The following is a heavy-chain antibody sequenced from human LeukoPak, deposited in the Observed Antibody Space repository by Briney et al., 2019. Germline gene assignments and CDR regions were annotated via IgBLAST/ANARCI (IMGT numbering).Heavy chain of an antibody. D-gene: IGHD5-12*01. V-gene: IGHV3-7*01. CDR1: GFTFSSYW. Sequence: AGGSLRLSCAASGFTFSSYWMSWVRQAPGKGLEWVANIKQDGSEKYYVDSVKGRFTISRDNAKNSLYLQMNSLRAEDTAVYYCARDLSGYDWNYYYYYMDVWGKGTTVTVSS. CDR2: IKQDGSEK. J-gene: IGHJ6*03. CDR3: ARDLSGYDWNYYYYYMDV.